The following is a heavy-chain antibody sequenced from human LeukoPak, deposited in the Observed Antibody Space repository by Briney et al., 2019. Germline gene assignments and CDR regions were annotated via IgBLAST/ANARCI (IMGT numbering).Heavy chain of an antibody. J-gene: IGHJ3*02. CDR3: ACLTTADAFDI. D-gene: IGHD3-22*01. Sequence: SETLSLTCTVSGGSISSNSYYWGWIRQPPGKGLEWIGSIYYSGITYYNPSLKSRVTISVDTSKNQFSLKLSSVTAADTAVYYCACLTTADAFDIWGQGTMVTVSS. V-gene: IGHV4-39*07. CDR1: GGSISSNSYY. CDR2: IYYSGIT.